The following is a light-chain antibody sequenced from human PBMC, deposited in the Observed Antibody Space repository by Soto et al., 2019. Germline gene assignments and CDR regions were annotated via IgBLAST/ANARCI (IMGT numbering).Light chain of an antibody. V-gene: IGKV3-20*01. CDR3: QQYDASPIP. CDR1: QTLTSSY. J-gene: IGKJ2*01. CDR2: GAS. Sequence: EIVLTQSPGTLSLSPGQRATLSCRTSQTLTSSYLAWYQQKPGPAPSLLIYGASTRVTTFPVRFNGSGSGTHFTLTISRVEPEAFAVYYCQQYDASPIPFCQGTKLEIK.